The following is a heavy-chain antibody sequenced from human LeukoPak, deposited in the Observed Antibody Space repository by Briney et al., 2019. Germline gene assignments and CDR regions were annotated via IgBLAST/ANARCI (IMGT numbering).Heavy chain of an antibody. Sequence: PGGSLRLSCAASGFTFSSYAMSWVRQAPGKGLEWVSGISGSGSSTYYADSVKGRFTVSRDNSKNTLYLQMNSLRAEDTAVYYCANLEGGIYGYFDYWGQGTLVTVSS. D-gene: IGHD1-26*01. CDR3: ANLEGGIYGYFDY. CDR2: ISGSGSST. V-gene: IGHV3-23*01. CDR1: GFTFSSYA. J-gene: IGHJ4*02.